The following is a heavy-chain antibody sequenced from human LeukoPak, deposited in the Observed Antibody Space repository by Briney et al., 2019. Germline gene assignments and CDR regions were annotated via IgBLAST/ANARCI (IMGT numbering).Heavy chain of an antibody. J-gene: IGHJ4*02. D-gene: IGHD6-6*01. V-gene: IGHV3-33*01. CDR3: ARDRGTTSSAGYYFDM. CDR2: IWYDGSDK. CDR1: RFTFRSFG. Sequence: GGSLSLSCAASRFTFRSFGMHWVRQAPGKGLEGVAFIWYDGSDKYYAVSVKCRFTVSRDNSKNTLHLQVNSLRAEDTAVYYCARDRGTTSSAGYYFDMWGQGALVTVSS.